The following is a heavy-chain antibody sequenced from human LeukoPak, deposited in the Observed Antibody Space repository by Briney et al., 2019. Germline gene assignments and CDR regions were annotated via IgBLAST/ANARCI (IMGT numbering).Heavy chain of an antibody. D-gene: IGHD2-15*01. V-gene: IGHV1-2*02. Sequence: ASLKVSCKASGYTFTGYYMHWARQAPGQGLEWMGWINPNSGGTNYAQKFQGRVTMTRDTSNSTAYMELSRLRSDDTAVYYCARDRVHCSGGSCYLTLNFDYWGQGTLVTVSS. CDR3: ARDRVHCSGGSCYLTLNFDY. CDR2: INPNSGGT. CDR1: GYTFTGYY. J-gene: IGHJ4*02.